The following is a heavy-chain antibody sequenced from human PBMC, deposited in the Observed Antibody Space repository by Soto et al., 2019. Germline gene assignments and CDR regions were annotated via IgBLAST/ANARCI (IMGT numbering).Heavy chain of an antibody. J-gene: IGHJ3*02. D-gene: IGHD2-15*01. CDR2: IKQDGSEK. CDR1: GFTFSSYW. CDR3: ARDQIVVVVAATHDAFDI. V-gene: IGHV3-7*01. Sequence: PGGSLRLSCAASGFTFSSYWMSWVRQAPGKGLEWVANIKQDGSEKYYVDSVKGRFTISRDNAKNSLYLQMNSPRAEDTAVYYCARDQIVVVVAATHDAFDIWGQGTMVTVSS.